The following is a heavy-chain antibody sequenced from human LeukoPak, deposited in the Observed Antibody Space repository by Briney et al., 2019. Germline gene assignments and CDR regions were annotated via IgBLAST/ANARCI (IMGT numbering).Heavy chain of an antibody. J-gene: IGHJ4*02. V-gene: IGHV1-18*01. CDR2: ISAYNGNT. CDR1: GYTFTSYG. CDR3: ARGNYYDSSGYYGFDY. D-gene: IGHD3-22*01. Sequence: ASVEVSCKASGYTFTSYGISWVRQAPGQGLEWMGWISAYNGNTNYAQKLQGRVTMTTDTSTSTAYMELRSLRSDDAAVYYCARGNYYDSSGYYGFDYWGQGTLVTVSS.